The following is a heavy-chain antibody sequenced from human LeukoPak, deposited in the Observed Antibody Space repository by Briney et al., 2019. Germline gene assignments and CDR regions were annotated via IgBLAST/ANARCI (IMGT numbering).Heavy chain of an antibody. Sequence: SQTLSLTCTVSGGSISSGSYYWSWIRQPAGKGLEWIGRIYTSGSTNYNPSLKSRVTISVDTSKNQFSLKLSSVTAADTAVYYCARLVEVLGDSFDIWGQGTMVTVSS. V-gene: IGHV4-61*02. CDR2: IYTSGST. D-gene: IGHD3-16*01. CDR1: GGSISSGSYY. CDR3: ARLVEVLGDSFDI. J-gene: IGHJ3*02.